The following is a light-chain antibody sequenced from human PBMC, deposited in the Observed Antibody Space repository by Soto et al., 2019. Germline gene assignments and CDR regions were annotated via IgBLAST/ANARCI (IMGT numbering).Light chain of an antibody. CDR2: AAS. Sequence: DIQMTQSPSTLSASVGDRVTITCRASQSISTYLNWYQQKLGKAPTLLIYAASSLQSGVPSRFRGGGSGTDFTRTITNLQPEDFAPYFCQQCYGSPRTFGQGTKVEI. CDR3: QQCYGSPRT. CDR1: QSISTY. J-gene: IGKJ1*01. V-gene: IGKV1-39*01.